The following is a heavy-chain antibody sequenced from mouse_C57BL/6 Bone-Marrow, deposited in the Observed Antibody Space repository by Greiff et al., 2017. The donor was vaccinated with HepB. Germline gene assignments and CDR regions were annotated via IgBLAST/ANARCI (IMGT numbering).Heavy chain of an antibody. CDR2: ISYDGSN. V-gene: IGHV3-6*01. D-gene: IGHD2-4*01. Sequence: EVQLVESGPGLVKPSQSLSLTCSVTGYSITSGYYWNWIRQFPGNKLEWMGYISYDGSNNYNPSLKNRISITRDTSKNQFFLKLNSVTTEDTATYYCARDGGYYDYDVDYWGQGTTLTVSS. J-gene: IGHJ2*01. CDR3: ARDGGYYDYDVDY. CDR1: GYSITSGYY.